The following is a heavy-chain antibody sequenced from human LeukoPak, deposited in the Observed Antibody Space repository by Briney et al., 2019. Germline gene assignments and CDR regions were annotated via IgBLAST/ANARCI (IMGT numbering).Heavy chain of an antibody. J-gene: IGHJ6*03. Sequence: GGSLRLSCAASGFTFSSYWMHWVREAPGKGLVWVSRINSDGSSTSYADSVKGRFTISRDNAKNTLYLQMNSLRAEDTAVYYCSSGFFYYYYMDVWGKGTTVTISS. CDR3: SSGFFYYYYMDV. D-gene: IGHD3-22*01. CDR2: INSDGSST. CDR1: GFTFSSYW. V-gene: IGHV3-74*01.